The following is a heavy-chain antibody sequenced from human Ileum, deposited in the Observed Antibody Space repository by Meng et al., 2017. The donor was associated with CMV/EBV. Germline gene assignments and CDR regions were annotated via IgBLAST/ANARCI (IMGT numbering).Heavy chain of an antibody. Sequence: VQLVESGGGLVQPGGSLRLSCAASGFTVNSNYMTWVRQAPGKGLEWVSLIDSGGSTYYADSVKGRFTISRDISKNTMDLQMNSLRVEDTAVYYCAMGWLHSWGQGTLVTVSS. J-gene: IGHJ4*02. V-gene: IGHV3-66*01. CDR1: GFTVNSNY. CDR3: AMGWLHS. D-gene: IGHD5-12*01. CDR2: IDSGGST.